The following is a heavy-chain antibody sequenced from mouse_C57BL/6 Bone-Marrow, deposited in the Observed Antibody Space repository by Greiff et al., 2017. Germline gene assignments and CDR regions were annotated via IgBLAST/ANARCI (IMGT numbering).Heavy chain of an antibody. CDR3: AREGGDYSYAMDD. Sequence: QVQLQQSGPGLVAPSQSLSIPCTVSGFSLTSYAISWVRQPPGKGLEWLGVIWTGGGTNYNSALKSRLSISKDNSKSQVFLKMNSLQTDDTARYYCAREGGDYSYAMDDWGQGTSVTVSS. V-gene: IGHV2-9-1*01. CDR2: IWTGGGT. J-gene: IGHJ4*01. CDR1: GFSLTSYA. D-gene: IGHD1-1*01.